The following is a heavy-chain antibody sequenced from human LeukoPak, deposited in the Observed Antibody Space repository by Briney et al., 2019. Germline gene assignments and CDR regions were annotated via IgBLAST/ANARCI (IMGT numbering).Heavy chain of an antibody. CDR2: IYPSDSDI. J-gene: IGHJ6*02. Sequence: GESLKISCKGSGYSFTSYWIGWVRQMPGKGLEWMGIIYPSDSDIRYSPSFQGQVTISADKFISTAYLQWSGLKASDTAMYYCARHYCSRTSCLYYYYGMDVWGQGTTVTVSS. D-gene: IGHD2-2*01. CDR1: GYSFTSYW. V-gene: IGHV5-51*01. CDR3: ARHYCSRTSCLYYYYGMDV.